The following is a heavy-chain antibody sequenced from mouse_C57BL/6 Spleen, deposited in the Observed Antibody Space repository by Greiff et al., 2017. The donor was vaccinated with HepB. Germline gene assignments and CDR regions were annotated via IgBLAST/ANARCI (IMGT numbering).Heavy chain of an antibody. D-gene: IGHD2-3*01. CDR2: INPNNGGT. J-gene: IGHJ4*01. V-gene: IGHV1-18*01. CDR1: GYTFTDYN. Sequence: EVQLQQSGPELVKPGASVKIPCKASGYTFTDYNMDWVKQSHGKSLEWIGDINPNNGGTIYNQKFKGKATLTVDKSSSTAYMDLRSLTSEDTAVYYCARSDGYYDYYYAMDYWGRGTSVTVSS. CDR3: ARSDGYYDYYYAMDY.